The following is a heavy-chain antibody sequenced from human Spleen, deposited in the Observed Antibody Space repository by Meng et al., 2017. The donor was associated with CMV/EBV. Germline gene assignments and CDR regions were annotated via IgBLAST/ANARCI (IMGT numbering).Heavy chain of an antibody. Sequence: ASVKVSCKASGYTFTNYDINWVRQASGQGLEWMGWMNSNSGNTDYAQKFQGRVTMTRNTPKTTAYMELSSLRSDDTAVYYWATTKGDYWGQGTLVTVSS. CDR3: ATTKGDY. J-gene: IGHJ4*02. CDR1: GYTFTNYD. CDR2: MNSNSGNT. D-gene: IGHD5-24*01. V-gene: IGHV1-8*01.